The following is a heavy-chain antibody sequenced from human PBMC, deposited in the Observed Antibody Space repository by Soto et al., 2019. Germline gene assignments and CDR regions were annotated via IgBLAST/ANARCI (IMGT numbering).Heavy chain of an antibody. Sequence: SETLSLTCPFSGFSIRSGGYYWSWIRQHPGKGLEWIGYIYYSGSTYYNPSLKSRVTISVDTSKNQFSLKLSSVTAADTAVYYCARVGGINWFDPWGQGTLVTVSS. D-gene: IGHD3-16*01. J-gene: IGHJ5*02. V-gene: IGHV4-31*03. CDR3: ARVGGINWFDP. CDR2: IYYSGST. CDR1: GFSIRSGGYY.